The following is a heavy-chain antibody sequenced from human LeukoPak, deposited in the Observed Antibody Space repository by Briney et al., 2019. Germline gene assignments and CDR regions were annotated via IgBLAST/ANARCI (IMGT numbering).Heavy chain of an antibody. V-gene: IGHV3-7*03. CDR3: ARNNGMDV. CDR2: VNRDGSET. Sequence: GGTLRLSCAASGFALSSHWMTWVRQVPGRGPEWVANVNRDGSETYYLDSVKGRFTISKDNAKNSLYLQMNSLRAEDTALYHCARNNGMDVWGQGTTVIVSS. J-gene: IGHJ6*02. CDR1: GFALSSHW.